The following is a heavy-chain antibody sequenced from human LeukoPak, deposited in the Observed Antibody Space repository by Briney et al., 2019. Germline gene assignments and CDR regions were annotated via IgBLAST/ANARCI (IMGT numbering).Heavy chain of an antibody. V-gene: IGHV3-73*01. D-gene: IGHD6-13*01. CDR1: GFSFSGSA. Sequence: GGSLKLSCAASGFSFSGSAMHWVCQPPGKGVEWVGRIRSKGNNYATAYAAWVKGRFTISRDDSKNTAYLQMDSLKTEDTAVYYCTLYASSWEQFFDYWGQGTLVTVSS. CDR3: TLYASSWEQFFDY. J-gene: IGHJ4*02. CDR2: IRSKGNNYAT.